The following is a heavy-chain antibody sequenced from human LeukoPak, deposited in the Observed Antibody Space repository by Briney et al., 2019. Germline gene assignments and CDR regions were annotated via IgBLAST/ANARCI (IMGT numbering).Heavy chain of an antibody. D-gene: IGHD4-17*01. CDR1: GFTFSSYW. V-gene: IGHV3-7*03. CDR2: INQDGSQK. J-gene: IGHJ4*02. Sequence: PGGPLRLSCAVSGFTFSSYWMSWSGQPPGKGREWLANINQDGSQKFSVDSVTGRFTISRDNAKNSLSLQMNSLRVEDTAVYYCARDWFDGDYDRFDYWGQGTLVTVSS. CDR3: ARDWFDGDYDRFDY.